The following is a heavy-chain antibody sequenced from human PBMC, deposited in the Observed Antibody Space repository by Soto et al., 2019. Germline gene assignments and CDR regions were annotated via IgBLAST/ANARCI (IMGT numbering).Heavy chain of an antibody. CDR2: IIPIFGTA. J-gene: IGHJ6*02. Sequence: SVKVSCEACGGSFSSYAISWVRQAPGQGLEWMGGIIPIFGTANYAQKFQGRVTITADESTSTAYMELSSLRSEDTAVYYCARAGTGYCSGGSCYWYYGMDVWGQGTTVTVSS. CDR3: ARAGTGYCSGGSCYWYYGMDV. CDR1: GGSFSSYA. V-gene: IGHV1-69*13. D-gene: IGHD2-15*01.